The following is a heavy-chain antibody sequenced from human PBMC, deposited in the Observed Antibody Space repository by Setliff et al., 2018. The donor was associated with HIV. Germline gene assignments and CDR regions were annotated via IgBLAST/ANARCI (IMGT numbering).Heavy chain of an antibody. Sequence: LRLSCIGSGFTFRDYAMSWVRQAPGKGLEWVSFIRSKTYGGTTEYAASVKGRFTISRDDSKSIAYLQMNSLKTEDTAVYYCTREDVKFSEWPIHYYMDVWGKGTTVTVSS. CDR1: GFTFRDYA. J-gene: IGHJ6*03. V-gene: IGHV3-49*04. D-gene: IGHD3-3*01. CDR2: IRSKTYGGTT. CDR3: TREDVKFSEWPIHYYMDV.